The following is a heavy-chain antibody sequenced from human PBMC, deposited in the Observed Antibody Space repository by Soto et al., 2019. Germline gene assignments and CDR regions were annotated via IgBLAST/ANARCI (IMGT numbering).Heavy chain of an antibody. Sequence: PSETLSLTCTVSGGSISSYYWSWIRQPPGKGLEWIGYIYYSGSTNYNPSLKSRVTISVDTSKNQFSLKLSSVTAADTAVYYCARHPANNYDFWSGFDIWGQGTMVTVSS. CDR3: ARHPANNYDFWSGFDI. CDR1: GGSISSYY. D-gene: IGHD3-3*01. J-gene: IGHJ3*02. CDR2: IYYSGST. V-gene: IGHV4-59*08.